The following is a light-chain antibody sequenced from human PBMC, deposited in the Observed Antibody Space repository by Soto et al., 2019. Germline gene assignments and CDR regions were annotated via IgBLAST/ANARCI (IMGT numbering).Light chain of an antibody. CDR1: QSVSSSY. V-gene: IGKV3-20*01. CDR3: QQYGSTPRFT. CDR2: GAS. J-gene: IGKJ3*01. Sequence: EIVLTQSPGTLSLSPGERATLSCRASQSVSSSYLAWYQQKPGQAPRLLIYGASSRATGIPDRFSGSGSGTEFTLTIIRREPEDFSVYYCQQYGSTPRFTFGPGTKVDIK.